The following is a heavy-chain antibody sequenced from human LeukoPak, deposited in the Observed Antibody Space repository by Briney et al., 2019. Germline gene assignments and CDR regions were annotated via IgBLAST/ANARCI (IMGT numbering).Heavy chain of an antibody. Sequence: GGSLRLSCVASGFTFSNYWMSWVRQAPGKGLEWVANIKQDESEKYYVDSVKGRFTISRDNAKNSLYLQMNSLRAEDTAVYYCARDTSAAGTGYYFDYWGQGTLVTVSS. D-gene: IGHD6-13*01. CDR1: GFTFSNYW. CDR2: IKQDESEK. CDR3: ARDTSAAGTGYYFDY. J-gene: IGHJ4*02. V-gene: IGHV3-7*01.